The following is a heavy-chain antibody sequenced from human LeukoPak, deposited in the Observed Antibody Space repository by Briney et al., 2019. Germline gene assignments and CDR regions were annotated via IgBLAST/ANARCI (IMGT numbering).Heavy chain of an antibody. J-gene: IGHJ4*02. V-gene: IGHV4-39*01. D-gene: IGHD6-13*01. Sequence: SETLSLTCTVSGGSISSSSYYWGWIRQPPGKGLEWIGSIYYSGSTYYNPSLKSRVTISVDTSKNQFSLKLSSVTAADTAVYYCARPRYSSSWYYFDYWGQGTLVTVSS. CDR2: IYYSGST. CDR1: GGSISSSSYY. CDR3: ARPRYSSSWYYFDY.